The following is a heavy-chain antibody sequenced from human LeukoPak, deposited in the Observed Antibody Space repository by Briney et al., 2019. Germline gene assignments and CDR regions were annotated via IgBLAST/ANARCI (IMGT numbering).Heavy chain of an antibody. CDR1: GGSISSSSYY. CDR3: ARRMKLAAKGDAFDI. CDR2: IYYSGST. V-gene: IGHV4-61*05. Sequence: PSETLSLTCTVSGGSISSSSYYWGWIRQPPGKGLEWIGFIYYSGSTNYNPSLKSRVTISVDASRSHSSLKLNSVTAADTAVYYCARRMKLAAKGDAFDIWGQGTMVTVSS. J-gene: IGHJ3*02. D-gene: IGHD2-15*01.